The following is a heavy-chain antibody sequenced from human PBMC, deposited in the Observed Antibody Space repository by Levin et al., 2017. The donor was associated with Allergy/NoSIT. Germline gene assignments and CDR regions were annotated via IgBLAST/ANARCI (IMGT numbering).Heavy chain of an antibody. CDR3: ARGRRDTTGYFAY. CDR1: GYPFIDYY. CDR2: ISPNSGGT. V-gene: IGHV1-2*02. J-gene: IGHJ4*02. Sequence: ASVKVSCKASGYPFIDYYMHWVRQAPGQGIEWMGWISPNSGGTDYAQKFQGRVTMTRDTSSSTAYMQLSRLTSDDTAVYYCARGRRDTTGYFAYWGQGTLVTVSS. D-gene: IGHD1-1*01.